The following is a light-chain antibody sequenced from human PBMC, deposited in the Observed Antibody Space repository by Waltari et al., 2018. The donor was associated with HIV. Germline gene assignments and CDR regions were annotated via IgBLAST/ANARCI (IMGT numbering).Light chain of an antibody. J-gene: IGLJ2*01. CDR3: QSYDSSLTVVI. CDR1: SSNIGAGYD. CDR2: CNS. Sequence: QSVLTQPPSVSGAPGQRVTIPCTGSSSNIGAGYDVHWYQQVPGTAPKLLIFCNSNRPSGVPDRFSGSKSATSASLAITGLQAEDEADYYCQSYDSSLTVVIFGGGTKLTVL. V-gene: IGLV1-40*01.